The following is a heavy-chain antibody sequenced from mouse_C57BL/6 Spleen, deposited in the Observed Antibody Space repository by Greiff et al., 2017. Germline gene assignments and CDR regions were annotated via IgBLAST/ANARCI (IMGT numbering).Heavy chain of an antibody. CDR1: GYSITSGYY. CDR2: ISYDGSN. V-gene: IGHV3-6*01. D-gene: IGHD2-3*01. Sequence: EVQLQESGPGLVKPSQSLSLTCSVTGYSITSGYYWNWIRQFPGNKLEWMGYISYDGSNNYNPSLKNRISITRDTSKNQFFLKLNSVTTEDTATYYCAREGVTPGYFEVWGTGTTVTVSS. CDR3: AREGVTPGYFEV. J-gene: IGHJ1*03.